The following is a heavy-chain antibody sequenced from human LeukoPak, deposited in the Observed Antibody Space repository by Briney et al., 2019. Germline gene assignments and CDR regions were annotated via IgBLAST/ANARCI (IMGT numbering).Heavy chain of an antibody. J-gene: IGHJ5*02. CDR2: IYTSGST. D-gene: IGHD1-26*01. V-gene: IGHV4-61*02. CDR3: ARERWELLPGWFDP. CDR1: GGSISSGSYY. Sequence: SETLSLTCTVSGGSISSGSYYWSWIRQPAGKGLEWIGRIYTSGSTNYNPSLKSRVTISVDTSKNQFSLKLSSVTAADTAVYYCARERWELLPGWFDPCGQGTLVTVSS.